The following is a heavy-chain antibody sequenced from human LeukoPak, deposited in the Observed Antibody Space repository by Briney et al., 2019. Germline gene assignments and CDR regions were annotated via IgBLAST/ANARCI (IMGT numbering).Heavy chain of an antibody. CDR2: ISSSSSYI. CDR3: AKDRCSSTSCYIGYFDY. Sequence: PGGSLRLSCAASGFTFSSYSMNWVRQAPGKGLEWVSSISSSSSYIYYADSVKGRFTISRDNAKNSLYLQMNSLRAEDTAVYYCAKDRCSSTSCYIGYFDYWGQGTLVTVSS. V-gene: IGHV3-21*01. CDR1: GFTFSSYS. J-gene: IGHJ4*02. D-gene: IGHD2-2*02.